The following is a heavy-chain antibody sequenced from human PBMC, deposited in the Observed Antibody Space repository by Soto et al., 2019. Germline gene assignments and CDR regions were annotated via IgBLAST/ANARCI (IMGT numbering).Heavy chain of an antibody. CDR1: GYTFTSYY. V-gene: IGHV1-46*01. CDR3: ARDLSSIAAAGTHYGMDV. CDR2: INPSGGST. J-gene: IGHJ6*02. D-gene: IGHD6-13*01. Sequence: GASVNVSFKASGYTFTSYYMHWVRQAPGQGLEWMGIINPSGGSTSYAQKFQGRVTMTRDTSTSTVYMELSSLRSEDTAVYYCARDLSSIAAAGTHYGMDVWGQGTTVTVSS.